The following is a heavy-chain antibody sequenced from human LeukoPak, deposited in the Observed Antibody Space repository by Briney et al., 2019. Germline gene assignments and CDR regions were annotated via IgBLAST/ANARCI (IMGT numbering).Heavy chain of an antibody. J-gene: IGHJ6*03. CDR3: VKEYYYGSGSYWSYYYYYYMDV. D-gene: IGHD3-10*01. CDR1: GFTFSTYG. V-gene: IGHV3-30*02. CDR2: IQHDGSNK. Sequence: QSGGSLRLSCAASGFTFSTYGMHWVRQAPGKGLEWVAFIQHDGSNKYYADSVKGRFTISRDNSKNTLYLQMNSLRAEDTAVYYCVKEYYYGSGSYWSYYYYYYMDVWGKGTTVTVSS.